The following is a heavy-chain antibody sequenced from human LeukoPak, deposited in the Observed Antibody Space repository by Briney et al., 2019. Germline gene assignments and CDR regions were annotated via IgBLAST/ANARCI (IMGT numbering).Heavy chain of an antibody. V-gene: IGHV4-34*01. J-gene: IGHJ4*02. Sequence: SETLSLTCTVSGGSISSYYWSWIRQPPGKGLEWIGEINHSGSTNYNPSLKSRVTISVDTSKNQFSLKLSSVTAADTAVYYCARVWGLTGRIFDYWGQGTLVTVSS. D-gene: IGHD1-20*01. CDR2: INHSGST. CDR1: GGSISSYY. CDR3: ARVWGLTGRIFDY.